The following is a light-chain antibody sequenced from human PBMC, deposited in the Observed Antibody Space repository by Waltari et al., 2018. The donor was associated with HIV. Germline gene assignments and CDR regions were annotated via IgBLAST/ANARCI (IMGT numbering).Light chain of an antibody. V-gene: IGLV2-18*02. CDR3: SSYTSTNSYVV. CDR2: DVS. J-gene: IGLJ2*01. CDR1: TSDIGTYNH. Sequence: QSAPTQPPSVSGSPGQSVTISCPGTTSDIGTYNHFSWYQQPPGTAPKLLIYDVSDRPSGVPDRFSGSKSGNTASLTISGLQAEDEADYYCSSYTSTNSYVVFGGGTKLTVL.